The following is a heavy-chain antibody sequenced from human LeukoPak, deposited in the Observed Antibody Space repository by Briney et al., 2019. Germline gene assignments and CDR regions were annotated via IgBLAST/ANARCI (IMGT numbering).Heavy chain of an antibody. J-gene: IGHJ3*02. CDR1: GFTFSSYG. D-gene: IGHD3-22*01. CDR2: IWYDGSNK. Sequence: GGSLRLSCAASGFTFSSYGMHWVRQAPGKGLEWVAVIWYDGSNKYYADSVKGRFTIFRDNSKNTLYLQMNSLRAEDTAVYYCARGAAYYDSSGPSNIWGQGTVVTVSS. V-gene: IGHV3-33*01. CDR3: ARGAAYYDSSGPSNI.